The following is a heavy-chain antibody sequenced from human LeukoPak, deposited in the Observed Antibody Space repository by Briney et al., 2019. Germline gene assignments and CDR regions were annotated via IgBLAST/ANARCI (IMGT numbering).Heavy chain of an antibody. CDR1: GGSISSYY. V-gene: IGHV4-59*01. D-gene: IGHD3-22*01. Sequence: SETLSLAWTVSGGSISSYYWSWIRQPPGKALEWIGYLYYSGSTNYNPSLKSRVTISVDTSKNQFSLKLSSVTAADTAVYYCARTANYYDSSGYRGGFDYWGQGTLVTVSS. CDR2: LYYSGST. J-gene: IGHJ4*02. CDR3: ARTANYYDSSGYRGGFDY.